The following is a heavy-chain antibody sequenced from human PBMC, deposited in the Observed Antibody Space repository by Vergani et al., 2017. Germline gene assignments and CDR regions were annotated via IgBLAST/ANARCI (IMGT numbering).Heavy chain of an antibody. Sequence: QVQLQQWGAGLLKPSETLSLTCAVYGGSFSGYYWSWIRQHPGKGLGWIGYIYYSGSTYYNPSLKSRVTISVDTSKNQFSLKLSSVTAADTAMYYCARGDYPDYWGQGTLVTVSS. J-gene: IGHJ4*02. CDR3: ARGDYPDY. CDR2: IYYSGST. V-gene: IGHV4-34*01. CDR1: GGSFSGYY.